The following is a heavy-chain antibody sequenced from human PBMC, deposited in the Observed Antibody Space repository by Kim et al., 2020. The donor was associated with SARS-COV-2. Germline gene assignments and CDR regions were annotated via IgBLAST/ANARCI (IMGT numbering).Heavy chain of an antibody. J-gene: IGHJ6*02. CDR1: GFTFSSYS. CDR2: ISSSSSYI. CDR3: AYSGTQDSYYYGMDV. V-gene: IGHV3-21*01. Sequence: GGSLRLSCAASGFTFSSYSMNWVRQAPGKGLEWVSSISSSSSYIYYADSVKGRFTISRDNAKNSLYLQMNSLRAEDTAVYYCAYSGTQDSYYYGMDVWGQGTTVTVSS. D-gene: IGHD1-26*01.